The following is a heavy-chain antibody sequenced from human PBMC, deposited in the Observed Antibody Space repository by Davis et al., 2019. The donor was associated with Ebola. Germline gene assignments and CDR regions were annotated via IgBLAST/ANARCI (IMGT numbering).Heavy chain of an antibody. D-gene: IGHD3-10*01. V-gene: IGHV3-30*03. J-gene: IGHJ3*02. CDR3: AGVLLWFGEPASLAFDI. CDR2: ISYDGSNK. CDR1: GFTFSSYG. Sequence: GGSLRLSCAASGFTFSSYGMHWVRRAPGKGLEWVAVISYDGSNKYYADSVKGRFTISRDNSKNTLYLQMNSLRAEDTAVYYCAGVLLWFGEPASLAFDIWGQGTMVTVSS.